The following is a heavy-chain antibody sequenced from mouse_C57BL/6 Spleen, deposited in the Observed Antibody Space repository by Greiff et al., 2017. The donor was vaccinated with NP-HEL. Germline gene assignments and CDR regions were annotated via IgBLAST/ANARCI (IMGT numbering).Heavy chain of an antibody. CDR3: ARHGYGNYGGYFDV. CDR2: INSDGGST. D-gene: IGHD2-1*01. CDR1: EYEFPSHD. J-gene: IGHJ1*03. Sequence: EVKLVESGGGLVQPGESLKLSCESNEYEFPSHDMSWVRKTPEKRLELVAAINSDGGSTYYPDTMESRFIISRDNTKKTLYLQMSSLRSEDTALYYCARHGYGNYGGYFDVWGTGTTVTVSS. V-gene: IGHV5-2*03.